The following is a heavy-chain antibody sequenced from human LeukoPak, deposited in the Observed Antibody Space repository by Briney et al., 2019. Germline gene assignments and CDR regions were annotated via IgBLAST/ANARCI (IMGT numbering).Heavy chain of an antibody. Sequence: ASVKVSCKASGYTFTSYDINWVRQANGQGLEWMGWMNPNSGDTGYAQKFQGRVTITRNTSISTAYMELGSLRSEDTAVYYCARGVAVHYYYYMDVWGKGTTVTVSS. CDR3: ARGVAVHYYYYMDV. V-gene: IGHV1-8*03. CDR2: MNPNSGDT. D-gene: IGHD6-19*01. CDR1: GYTFTSYD. J-gene: IGHJ6*03.